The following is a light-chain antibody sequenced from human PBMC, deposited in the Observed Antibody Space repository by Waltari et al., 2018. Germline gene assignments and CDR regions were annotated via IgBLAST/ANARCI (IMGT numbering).Light chain of an antibody. J-gene: IGKJ5*01. V-gene: IGKV1-33*01. CDR2: DAS. Sequence: DFQLTQPPSSLSASVGDRVTITCQASQDISNYLNWYQQKPGKAPKLLIYDASNLETGVPSRFSGSGSGTDFTFTISSLQPEDIATYYCQQYDNLPPVFGQGTRLEIK. CDR3: QQYDNLPPV. CDR1: QDISNY.